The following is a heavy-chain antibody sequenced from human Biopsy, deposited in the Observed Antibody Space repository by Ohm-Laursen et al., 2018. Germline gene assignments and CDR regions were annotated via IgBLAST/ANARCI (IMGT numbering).Heavy chain of an antibody. CDR2: IRDTSNRYTT. J-gene: IGHJ5*01. CDR1: GFSFSDNY. CDR3: ARAGRYCSGGGCYSWFDS. V-gene: IGHV3-72*01. Sequence: SLRLSCAATGFSFSDNYMDWVRQAPGPGLEWVGRIRDTSNRYTTDYAASVKGRFTISRDDSKNSLYLQMNSLKTEDTALYYCARAGRYCSGGGCYSWFDSWGQGTLVTVSS. D-gene: IGHD2-15*01.